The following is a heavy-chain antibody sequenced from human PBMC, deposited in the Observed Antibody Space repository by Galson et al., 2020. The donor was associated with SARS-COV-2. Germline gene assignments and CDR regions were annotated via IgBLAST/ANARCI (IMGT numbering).Heavy chain of an antibody. D-gene: IGHD2-15*01. CDR1: GFSLSTSGMC. CDR3: ARILQVDGDNYVDY. CDR2: IDWDDDK. J-gene: IGHJ4*02. Sequence: SGPTLVKPTQTLTLTCTFSGFSLSTSGMCVSWIRQPPGKALEWLARIDWDDDKYYSTSLKTRLTISKDTSKNQVVLAMTNMDPVDTATYYCARILQVDGDNYVDYWGRGTLVTVSS. V-gene: IGHV2-70*11.